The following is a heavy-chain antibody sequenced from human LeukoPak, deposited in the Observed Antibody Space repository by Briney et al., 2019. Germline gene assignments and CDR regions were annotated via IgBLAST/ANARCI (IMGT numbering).Heavy chain of an antibody. V-gene: IGHV3-21*01. CDR3: ARIAAAGSDY. CDR2: ISSSSSHI. D-gene: IGHD6-13*01. Sequence: GGSLRLSCAASGFTFSSYSMNWVRQAPGKVLEWVSSISSSSSHIYYADSVKGRFTISRDNAKNSLYLQMNSLRAEDTAVYYCARIAAAGSDYWGQGTLVTVSS. CDR1: GFTFSSYS. J-gene: IGHJ4*02.